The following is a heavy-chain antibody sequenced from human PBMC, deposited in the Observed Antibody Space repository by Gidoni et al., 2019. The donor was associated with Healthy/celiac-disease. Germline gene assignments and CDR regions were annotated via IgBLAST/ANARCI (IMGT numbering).Heavy chain of an antibody. CDR3: AKIKHSGYYAGSGGY. D-gene: IGHD3-22*01. J-gene: IGHJ4*02. CDR1: GFPFSRYA. V-gene: IGHV3-23*01. Sequence: EVQLLESGGGLVPPGGSLRLSCAASGFPFSRYAMSWVRQAPGKGLEWVSAISGSGGSTYYADSVKGRFTISRDNSKNTLYLQMNSLRAEDTAVYYCAKIKHSGYYAGSGGYWGQGTLVTVSS. CDR2: ISGSGGST.